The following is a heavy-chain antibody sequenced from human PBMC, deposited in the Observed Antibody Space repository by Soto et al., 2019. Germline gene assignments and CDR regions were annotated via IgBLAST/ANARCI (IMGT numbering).Heavy chain of an antibody. CDR2: IRSKTNSYAT. CDR3: TRQTDAVQWLVVPTDYNFDY. CDR1: GFTFGGSA. J-gene: IGHJ4*02. Sequence: GSLRLSCAASGFTFGGSAMHWVRQASGKGLEWVGHIRSKTNSYATAYAESVKGRFTISRDDSMNTAYLQMNSLKTEDTAVYFCTRQTDAVQWLVVPTDYNFDYWGQGTLVTVSS. D-gene: IGHD6-19*01. V-gene: IGHV3-73*01.